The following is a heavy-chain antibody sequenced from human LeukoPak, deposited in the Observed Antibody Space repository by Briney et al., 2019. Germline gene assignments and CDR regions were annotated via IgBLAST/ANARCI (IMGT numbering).Heavy chain of an antibody. CDR2: ISYSGST. V-gene: IGHV4-59*12. CDR3: AGDADTINWFFF. Sequence: SETLSLTCTVSGGSISSYYWSWIRQPPGKGLEWIGSISYSGSTSYNPSLKSRVTISVDMSKSQFSLKLTSVTAADTAVYYCAGDADTINWFFFWGQGTLVTVSS. D-gene: IGHD2-2*01. J-gene: IGHJ5*01. CDR1: GGSISSYY.